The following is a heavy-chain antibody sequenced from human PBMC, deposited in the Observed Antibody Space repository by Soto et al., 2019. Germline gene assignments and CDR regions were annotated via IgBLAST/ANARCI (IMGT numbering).Heavy chain of an antibody. V-gene: IGHV3-33*01. CDR3: ARPQGGKLLYYYGMDV. CDR2: IWYDGSNK. D-gene: IGHD2-21*01. CDR1: GFTFSSYV. Sequence: GGSLRLSCAASGFTFSSYVMHWVRQSPGKGLEWVAVIWYDGSNKYYADSVKGRFTISRDNSKNTLYLQMNSLRAEDTAVYYCARPQGGKLLYYYGMDVWGQGTTVTVSS. J-gene: IGHJ6*02.